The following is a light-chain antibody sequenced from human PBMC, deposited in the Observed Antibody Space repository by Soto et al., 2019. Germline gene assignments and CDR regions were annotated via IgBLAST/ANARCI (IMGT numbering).Light chain of an antibody. V-gene: IGKV3-20*01. CDR3: QQFGSSLL. CDR1: QSVSRSY. CDR2: GAS. J-gene: IGKJ3*01. Sequence: EIVLTQSPGTLSLSPGERATLSCRTSQSVSRSYLAWYQQKPGQAPRLLIYGASNRATGIPDRFSGSGSGTDFTLTISRLEPGDFAVYYCQQFGSSLLFGPGTKVDIK.